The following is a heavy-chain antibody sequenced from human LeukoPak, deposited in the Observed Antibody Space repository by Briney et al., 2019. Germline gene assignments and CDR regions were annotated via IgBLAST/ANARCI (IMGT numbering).Heavy chain of an antibody. Sequence: NPSETLSLTCTVSGGSISSYYWSWIRQPPGKGLEWIGYIYYSGSTNYNPSLKSRVTISVDTSKNQFSLKLSSVTAADTAVYYCARHETVAGTDFDYWGQGTLVTVSS. J-gene: IGHJ4*02. CDR3: ARHETVAGTDFDY. D-gene: IGHD6-19*01. V-gene: IGHV4-59*08. CDR2: IYYSGST. CDR1: GGSISSYY.